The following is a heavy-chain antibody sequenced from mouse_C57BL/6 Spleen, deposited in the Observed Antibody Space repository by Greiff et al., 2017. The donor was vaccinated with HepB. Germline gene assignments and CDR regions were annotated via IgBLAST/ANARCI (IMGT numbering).Heavy chain of an antibody. CDR2: IDPSDSET. J-gene: IGHJ4*01. CDR3: ARLDTDYAMEY. Sequence: QVQLQQPGAELVRPGSSVKLSCKASGYTFTSYWMHWVKQRPIQGLEWIGNIDPSDSETHYNQKFKDKATLTVDKSSSTAYMQLSSLTSEDSAVYYCARLDTDYAMEYWGQGTSVTVSS. V-gene: IGHV1-52*01. CDR1: GYTFTSYW.